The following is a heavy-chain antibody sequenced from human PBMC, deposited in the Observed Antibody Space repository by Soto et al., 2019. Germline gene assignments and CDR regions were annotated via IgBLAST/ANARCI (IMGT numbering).Heavy chain of an antibody. CDR2: VNPGPNSA. J-gene: IGHJ1*01. CDR1: KHRLSSHF. Sequence: GASVEVSWKAPKHRLSSHFIHWLRQAPGEGLEWMGIVNPGPNSASYAKEFEGRLTTTWDMPSPTVYSQLSNLSCADTAVSYCPGASPRVCTVVAAYWRQGTGVSVSS. V-gene: IGHV1-46*01. D-gene: IGHD2-15*01. CDR3: PGASPRVCTVVAAY.